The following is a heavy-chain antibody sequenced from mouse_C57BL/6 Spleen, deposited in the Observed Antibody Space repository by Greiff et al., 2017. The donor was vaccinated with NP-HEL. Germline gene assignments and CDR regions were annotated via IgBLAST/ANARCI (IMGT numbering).Heavy chain of an antibody. J-gene: IGHJ1*03. CDR3: ARAYYDYVWYFDV. CDR1: GYSITSGYY. D-gene: IGHD2-4*01. Sequence: ESGPGLVKPSQSLSLTCSVTGYSITSGYYWNWIRQFPGNKLEWMGYISYDGSNNYNPSLKNRISITRDTSKNQFFLKLNSVTTEDTATYYCARAYYDYVWYFDVWGTGTTVTVSS. CDR2: ISYDGSN. V-gene: IGHV3-6*01.